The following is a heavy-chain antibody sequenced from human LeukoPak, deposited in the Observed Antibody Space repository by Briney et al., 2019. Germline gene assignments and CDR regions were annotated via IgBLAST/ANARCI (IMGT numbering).Heavy chain of an antibody. CDR3: THYSSGWY. CDR2: LGTKIEGGTA. CDR1: GFTFSNAW. V-gene: IGHV3-15*04. Sequence: PGGSLRLSCAASGFTFSNAWMSWVRQAPGKGLGWVGRLGTKIEGGTADYGAPVKGRFIISRDDSKNTLYLQMYSLKIEDTAMYYCTHYSSGWYLGQGTLVTVSS. D-gene: IGHD6-19*01. J-gene: IGHJ4*02.